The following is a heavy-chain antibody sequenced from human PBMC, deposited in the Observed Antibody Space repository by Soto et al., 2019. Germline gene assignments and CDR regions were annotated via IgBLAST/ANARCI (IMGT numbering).Heavy chain of an antibody. D-gene: IGHD3-10*01. Sequence: SETLSLTCTVSGGSISTYFWTWIRQPPGKGLEWIGYIYYSGSTNYNPSLKSRVTISVDTSKNQFSLKLSSVTATDTAVYYCATLGGSGSYYNKYSDYWGQGTLVTVSS. V-gene: IGHV4-59*08. CDR1: GGSISTYF. J-gene: IGHJ4*02. CDR3: ATLGGSGSYYNKYSDY. CDR2: IYYSGST.